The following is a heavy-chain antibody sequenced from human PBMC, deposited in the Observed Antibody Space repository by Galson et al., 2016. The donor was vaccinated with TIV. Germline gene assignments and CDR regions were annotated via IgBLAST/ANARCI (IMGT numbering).Heavy chain of an antibody. CDR1: GFTVGNNY. Sequence: LRLSCAASGFTVGNNYMSWVRQPPGKGLEWVAAMYSGGDTVYADSVKGRFTISRDSSKNTLYLQMNGLRSEDTALYYCARWRSLLGVTGFDLWGQGTLVTVSS. V-gene: IGHV3-53*03. CDR2: MYSGGDT. CDR3: ARWRSLLGVTGFDL. J-gene: IGHJ4*02. D-gene: IGHD3-10*01.